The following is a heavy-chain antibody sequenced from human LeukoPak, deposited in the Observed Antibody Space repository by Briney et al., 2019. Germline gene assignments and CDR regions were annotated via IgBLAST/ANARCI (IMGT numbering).Heavy chain of an antibody. D-gene: IGHD3-22*01. CDR2: IYYSGST. V-gene: IGHV4-34*01. CDR3: ARDGYDSSGSNSPLDAFDI. Sequence: PSETLSLTCAVYGGSFSGYYWSWIRQPPGKGLEWIGSIYYSGSTYYNPSLKSRVTISVDTSKNQFSLKLSSVTAADTAVYYCARDGYDSSGSNSPLDAFDIWGQGTMVTVSS. CDR1: GGSFSGYY. J-gene: IGHJ3*02.